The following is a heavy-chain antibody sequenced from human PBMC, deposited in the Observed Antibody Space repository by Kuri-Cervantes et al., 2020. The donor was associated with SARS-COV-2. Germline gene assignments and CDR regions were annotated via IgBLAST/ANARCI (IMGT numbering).Heavy chain of an antibody. V-gene: IGHV1-2*02. CDR1: GYTFTDFS. J-gene: IGHJ6*03. Sequence: ASVTVSSKASGYTFTDFSIYWVRQGPGQRLEWVGWINPNSGGTNYAQKFQGRVTMTRDTSISTAYMELSRLRSDDTAVYYCARVAVGATHPNYYMDVWGKGTTVTVSS. CDR2: INPNSGGT. D-gene: IGHD1-26*01. CDR3: ARVAVGATHPNYYMDV.